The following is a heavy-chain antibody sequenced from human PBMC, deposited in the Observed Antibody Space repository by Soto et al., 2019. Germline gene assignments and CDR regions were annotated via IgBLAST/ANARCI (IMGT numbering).Heavy chain of an antibody. CDR3: ARPAVAGQPGHTMDV. CDR2: IYLGDSET. Sequence: GEYLKISCKGSGYSFSNYWIGWVRQMPGKGLEWMGIIYLGDSETRYSPSFEGQVTISADKSISTAYLQWNSLKASDTAIYYCARPAVAGQPGHTMDVWGQGTTVTVSS. CDR1: GYSFSNYW. V-gene: IGHV5-51*01. J-gene: IGHJ6*02. D-gene: IGHD2-2*01.